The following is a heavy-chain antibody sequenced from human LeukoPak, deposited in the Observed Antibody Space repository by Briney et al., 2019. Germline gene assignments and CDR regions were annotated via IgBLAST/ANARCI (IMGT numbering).Heavy chain of an antibody. D-gene: IGHD3-16*01. CDR3: AREDGGSTNYFDY. V-gene: IGHV4-31*03. Sequence: PSETLSLTCTVSGGSISSGGYYWSWIRQHPGKGLEWIGYIYYSGSTYYNPSLKSRVTISVDTSKNQFSLKLSSVTAADTAVYYCAREDGGSTNYFDYWGQGTLVTVSS. CDR1: GGSISSGGYY. CDR2: IYYSGST. J-gene: IGHJ4*02.